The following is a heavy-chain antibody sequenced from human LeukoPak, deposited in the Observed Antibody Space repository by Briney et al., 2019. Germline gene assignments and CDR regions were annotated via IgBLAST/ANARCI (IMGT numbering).Heavy chain of an antibody. CDR2: ITGGGGNT. D-gene: IGHD1-14*01. V-gene: IGHV3-23*01. CDR3: AKPAKTDYADY. J-gene: IGHJ4*02. Sequence: PGGSLRLSCAASGFTFSSYGMTWVRQAPGKGLEWVSVITGGGGNTYYADSVKGRFAISRDNSKSTLYLQMNSLRAADTALYYCAKPAKTDYADYWGQGTLVTVSS. CDR1: GFTFSSYG.